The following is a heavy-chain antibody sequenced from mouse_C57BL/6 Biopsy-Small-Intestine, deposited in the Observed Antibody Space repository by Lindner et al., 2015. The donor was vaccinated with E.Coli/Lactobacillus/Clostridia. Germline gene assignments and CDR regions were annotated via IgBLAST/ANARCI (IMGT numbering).Heavy chain of an antibody. CDR1: GYTFTSYW. Sequence: DRGAELVKPGTSVKMSCKASGYTFTSYWITWVKQRPGQGPEWIGDIYPGSGSTNYNEKFKSKATLTVDTSSSTAYMQLSSLTSEDSAVYYCAYYDYDEGSAYWGQGTLVTVSA. J-gene: IGHJ3*01. D-gene: IGHD2-4*01. V-gene: IGHV1-55*01. CDR3: AYYDYDEGSAY. CDR2: IYPGSGST.